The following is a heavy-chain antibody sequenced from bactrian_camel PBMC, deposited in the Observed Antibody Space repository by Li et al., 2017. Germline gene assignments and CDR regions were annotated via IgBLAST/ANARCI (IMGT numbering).Heavy chain of an antibody. J-gene: IGHJ4*01. CDR3: AAANHPYILTPMDPSAYYY. CDR2: LSTAGGT. Sequence: HVQLVESGGGSVQAGESLRLSCTASGITTDEADMGWYRQRPGNECELVAKLSTAGGTDFPNSEIERFTISRNNAKKTLYLKMNNLKPEDTAMYYCAAANHPYILTPMDPSAYYYWGQGTQVTVS. V-gene: IGHV3S55*01. D-gene: IGHD2*01. CDR1: GITTDEAD.